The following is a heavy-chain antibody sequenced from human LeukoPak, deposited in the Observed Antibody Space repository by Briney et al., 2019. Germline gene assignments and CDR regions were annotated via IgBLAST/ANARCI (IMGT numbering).Heavy chain of an antibody. Sequence: PSETLSLTCAVYGGSFSGYSWSWIRQPPGKGLEWIGEINHSGSTNYNPSLKSRVTISVDTSKNQFSLKLSSVTAADTAVYYCARGAVAGKRVFGYWGQGTLVTVSS. CDR3: ARGAVAGKRVFGY. D-gene: IGHD6-19*01. J-gene: IGHJ4*02. V-gene: IGHV4-34*01. CDR2: INHSGST. CDR1: GGSFSGYS.